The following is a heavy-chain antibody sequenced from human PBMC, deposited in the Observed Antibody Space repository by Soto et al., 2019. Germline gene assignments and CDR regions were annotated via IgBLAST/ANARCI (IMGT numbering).Heavy chain of an antibody. CDR2: ISSSSSYI. V-gene: IGHV3-21*01. J-gene: IGHJ3*02. D-gene: IGHD6-13*01. CDR1: GFTFRSYN. CDR3: AREGIAAAGTFDI. Sequence: PGGALRLSCAAPGFTFRSYNMNWVRPAPGKGLEWVSSISSSSSYIYYADSVKGRFTISRDNAKNSLYLQMNSLRAEDTAVYYCAREGIAAAGTFDIWGQGTMVTVSS.